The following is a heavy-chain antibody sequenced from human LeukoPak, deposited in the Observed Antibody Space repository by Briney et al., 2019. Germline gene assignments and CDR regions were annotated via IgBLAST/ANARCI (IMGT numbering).Heavy chain of an antibody. CDR3: ARSSRGYSSSSFAGPQIFDY. J-gene: IGHJ4*02. Sequence: ASVKVSCKASGYTFTGYYMHWVRQAPGQGLEWMGWINPNSGGTNYAQKFQGRVTMTRDTSISTAYMELSRLRSDDTAVYYCARSSRGYSSSSFAGPQIFDYWGQGTLVTVSS. CDR2: INPNSGGT. CDR1: GYTFTGYY. V-gene: IGHV1-2*02. D-gene: IGHD6-6*01.